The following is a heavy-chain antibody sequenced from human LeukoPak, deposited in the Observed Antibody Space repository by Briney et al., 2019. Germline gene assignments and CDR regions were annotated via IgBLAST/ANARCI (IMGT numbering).Heavy chain of an antibody. D-gene: IGHD2-15*01. J-gene: IGHJ4*02. CDR2: INPSGGST. V-gene: IGHV1-46*01. CDR1: GYTFTSYY. CDR3: ASGYCSGGSCYYQDSHASFDY. Sequence: ASVKVSCKASGYTFTSYYMHWVRQAPGQGLEWMGIINPSGGSTSYAQKFQGRVTMTRDMSTSTVYMELSSLRSEDTAVYHCASGYCSGGSCYYQDSHASFDYWGQGTLVTVSS.